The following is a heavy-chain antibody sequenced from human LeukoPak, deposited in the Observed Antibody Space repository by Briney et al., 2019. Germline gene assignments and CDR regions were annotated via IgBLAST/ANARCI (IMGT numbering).Heavy chain of an antibody. V-gene: IGHV3-53*01. Sequence: GGSLRLSCAASGFTFSTCAMSWVRQAPGKGLEWVSVIYSGGSTYYADSVKGRFTISRDNSKNTLYLQMNSLRAEDTAVYYCARSRMLLDYYGMDVWGQGTTVTVSS. CDR3: ARSRMLLDYYGMDV. CDR1: GFTFSTCA. D-gene: IGHD1-26*01. CDR2: IYSGGST. J-gene: IGHJ6*02.